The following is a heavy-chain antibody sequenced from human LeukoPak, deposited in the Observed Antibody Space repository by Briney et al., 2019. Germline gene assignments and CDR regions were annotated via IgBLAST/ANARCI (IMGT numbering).Heavy chain of an antibody. Sequence: ASVKVSCKASGYTFTTYGISWVRQAPGQGLEWMGWISVYNGNTSYAQKFQGRVTMTTDTSTNTTYMELRSLISDDTAVYYCARGPHYYGSGSYYPFDYWGQGTLVTVSS. CDR3: ARGPHYYGSGSYYPFDY. CDR2: ISVYNGNT. D-gene: IGHD3-10*01. V-gene: IGHV1-18*01. CDR1: GYTFTTYG. J-gene: IGHJ4*02.